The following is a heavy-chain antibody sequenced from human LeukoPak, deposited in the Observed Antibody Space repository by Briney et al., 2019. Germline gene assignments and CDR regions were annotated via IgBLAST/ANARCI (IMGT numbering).Heavy chain of an antibody. CDR3: ARYMGYDILTGYPN. J-gene: IGHJ4*02. V-gene: IGHV4-61*02. CDR2: IYTGAST. D-gene: IGHD3-9*01. CDR1: GGSISSGSYY. Sequence: SETLSLTCTVSGGSISSGSYYWSWIRQPAGKGLEWIGRIYTGASTNYNPSLKSRVTISVDTSKNQFSLKLSSVTAADTAVYYCARYMGYDILTGYPNWGQGTLVTVSS.